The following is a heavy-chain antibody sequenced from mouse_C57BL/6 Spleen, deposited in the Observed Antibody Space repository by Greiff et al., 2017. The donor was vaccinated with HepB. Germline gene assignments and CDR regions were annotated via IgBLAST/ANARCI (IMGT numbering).Heavy chain of an antibody. V-gene: IGHV1-50*01. CDR3: ARSGGVVATRDY. Sequence: VKLQQPGAELVKPGASVKLSCKASGYTFTSYWMQWVKQRPGQGLEWIGEIDPSDSYTNYNQKFKGKATLTVDTSSSTAYMQLSSLTSEDSAVYYCARSGGVVATRDYWGQGTTLTVSS. D-gene: IGHD1-1*01. CDR2: IDPSDSYT. J-gene: IGHJ2*01. CDR1: GYTFTSYW.